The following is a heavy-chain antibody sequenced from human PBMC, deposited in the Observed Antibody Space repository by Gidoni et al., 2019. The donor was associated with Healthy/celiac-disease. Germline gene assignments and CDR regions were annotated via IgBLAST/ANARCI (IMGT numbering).Heavy chain of an antibody. V-gene: IGHV4-61*01. CDR2: IYYSGST. D-gene: IGHD3-22*01. J-gene: IGHJ4*02. Sequence: QVQLQESGPGLVKPSETLSLTCTVSGGSVSSGSYYWSRIRQPPGKGLEWIWYIYYSGSTNYNPSLKSRVTISVDTSKNQFSLKLSSVTAADTAVYYCARDAYDSSGSLGYWGQGTLVTVSS. CDR1: GGSVSSGSYY. CDR3: ARDAYDSSGSLGY.